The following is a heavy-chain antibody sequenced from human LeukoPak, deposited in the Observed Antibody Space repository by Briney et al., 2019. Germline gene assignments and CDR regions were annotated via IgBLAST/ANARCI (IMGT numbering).Heavy chain of an antibody. J-gene: IGHJ6*03. V-gene: IGHV3-23*01. D-gene: IGHD3-16*01. Sequence: PGGSLRLSCAASGFTFSSYAMSWVRQAPGKGLEWVSAISGSGGSTYYADSVKGRFTISRDNSKNTLYLQMNSLRAEDTAVYYCAGDVSRPDYYYYMDVWGKGTTVTVSS. CDR2: ISGSGGST. CDR1: GFTFSSYA. CDR3: AGDVSRPDYYYYMDV.